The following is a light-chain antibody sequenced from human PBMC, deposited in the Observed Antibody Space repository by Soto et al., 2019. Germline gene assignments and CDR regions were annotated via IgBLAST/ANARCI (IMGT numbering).Light chain of an antibody. CDR2: LNSDGSH. V-gene: IGLV4-69*01. J-gene: IGLJ2*01. CDR1: SGHSSYA. CDR3: QAWDSGTVV. Sequence: QLVLTQSPSASASLGASVKLTCTLSSGHSSYAIAWHQQQPEKGPQYLMKLNSDGSHSKGDGIPDRFSGSSSGAERYLTISSLQSEDESEYYCQAWDSGTVVFGGGTKLTVL.